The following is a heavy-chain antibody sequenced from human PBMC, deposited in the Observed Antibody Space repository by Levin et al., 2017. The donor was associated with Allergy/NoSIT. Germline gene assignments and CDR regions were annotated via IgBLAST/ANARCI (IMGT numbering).Heavy chain of an antibody. CDR1: GLSLSTRGMC. J-gene: IGHJ1*01. CDR2: VDWDDEK. Sequence: SGPTLVKPTQTLTLACTFTGLSLSTRGMCVSWIRQPPGKALEWLARVDWDDEKFYSTSLKTRLTVSMDTSKNQVVLTMTNMEPMDTATYYCARVGYFTSGRPHEYFQQWGQGTLVTVSS. CDR3: ARVGYFTSGRPHEYFQQ. D-gene: IGHD2-8*01. V-gene: IGHV2-70*17.